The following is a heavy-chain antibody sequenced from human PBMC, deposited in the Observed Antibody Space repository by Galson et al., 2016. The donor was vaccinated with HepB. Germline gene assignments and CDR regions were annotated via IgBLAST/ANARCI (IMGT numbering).Heavy chain of an antibody. Sequence: SLRPSCAATGSTYSYYLMTWVRQAPGKGLEWVANINQDGSPKYYVDSVKGRFTISRDNAKNSLYLQMNSLRAEDTAVYYCATPGGSSDVFDIWGQGTMVTVSS. CDR1: GSTYSYYL. V-gene: IGHV3-7*01. J-gene: IGHJ3*02. D-gene: IGHD6-6*01. CDR3: ATPGGSSDVFDI. CDR2: INQDGSPK.